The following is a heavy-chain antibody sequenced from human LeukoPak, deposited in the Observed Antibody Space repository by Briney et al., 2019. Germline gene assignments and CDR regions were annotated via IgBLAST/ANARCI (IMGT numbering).Heavy chain of an antibody. D-gene: IGHD3-22*01. CDR2: IYYSGST. CDR1: GGSISSGSYY. V-gene: IGHV4-39*01. J-gene: IGHJ4*02. Sequence: SETLSLTCTVSGGSISSGSYYWGWIRQPPGKGLEWIGSIYYSGSTYYNPSLKSRVTISVDTSKNQFSLKLSSVTAADTAVYYCASRGYYYDSSGYYSAYYFDYWGQGTLVTVSS. CDR3: ASRGYYYDSSGYYSAYYFDY.